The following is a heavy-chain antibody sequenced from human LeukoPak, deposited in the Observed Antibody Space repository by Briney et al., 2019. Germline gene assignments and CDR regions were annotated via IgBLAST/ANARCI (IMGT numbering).Heavy chain of an antibody. CDR2: IIPIFGTA. Sequence: ASVKVSCKASGGTFSSYAISWVRQAPGRGLEWMGGIIPIFGTANYAQKFQGRVTITTDESTSTAYMELSSLRSEDTAVYYCATGYCSSTNCRIDYWGQGTLVSVSS. CDR1: GGTFSSYA. J-gene: IGHJ4*02. CDR3: ATGYCSSTNCRIDY. V-gene: IGHV1-69*05. D-gene: IGHD2-2*03.